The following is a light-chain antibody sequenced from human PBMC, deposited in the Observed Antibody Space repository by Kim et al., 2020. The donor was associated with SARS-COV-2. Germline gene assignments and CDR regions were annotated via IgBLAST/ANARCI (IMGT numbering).Light chain of an antibody. V-gene: IGKV1-5*03. CDR1: QSISIW. CDR2: KAP. CDR3: QQYITYMYT. J-gene: IGKJ2*01. Sequence: DIQMTQSPSTLSASVGDRVTITCRASQSISIWLAWFQQKPGKAPKLLIYKAPNLASGIPSRFSGSGSGKEFTLVISSLQPDDFATYYCQQYITYMYTFGRGTKLEI.